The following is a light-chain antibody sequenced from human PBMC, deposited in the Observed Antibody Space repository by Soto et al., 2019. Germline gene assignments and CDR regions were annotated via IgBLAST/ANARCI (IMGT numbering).Light chain of an antibody. J-gene: IGKJ4*01. CDR2: GAS. CDR3: QKYNSALLS. Sequence: DIQMTQSPSSLSASVGDRVTITCRASQAISSYLVWYQQKPGKVPKVLIYGASTLQSGVSSRFSGSGSGTEFTLTINSLQPEDVATYYCQKYNSALLSFGGGTKVEIK. CDR1: QAISSY. V-gene: IGKV1-27*01.